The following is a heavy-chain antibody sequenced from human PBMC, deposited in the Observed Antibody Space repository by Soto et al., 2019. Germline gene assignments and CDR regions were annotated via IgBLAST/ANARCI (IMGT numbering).Heavy chain of an antibody. D-gene: IGHD3-10*01. J-gene: IGHJ4*02. Sequence: EVQLVESGGGLVQPGGSLRLSCAASGFTFSSYWMSWVRQAPGKGLEWVANIKQDGSEKYYVDSVKGRFTISRDNAKNSLYLQMNSLRAEDTAVYYCARVKYYPSASFDYWGQGTLVTVSS. V-gene: IGHV3-7*05. CDR2: IKQDGSEK. CDR3: ARVKYYPSASFDY. CDR1: GFTFSSYW.